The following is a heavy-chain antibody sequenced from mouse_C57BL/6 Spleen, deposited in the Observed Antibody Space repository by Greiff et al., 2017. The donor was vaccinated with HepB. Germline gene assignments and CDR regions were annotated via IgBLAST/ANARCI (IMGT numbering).Heavy chain of an antibody. J-gene: IGHJ3*01. CDR1: GYTFTSYW. CDR2: IDPNSGST. D-gene: IGHD2-2*01. CDR3: ARGYGYASGVAY. Sequence: QVQLQQPGAELVKPGASVKLSCKASGYTFTSYWMHWVKQRPGQGLEWIGMIDPNSGSTNYNEKFKSKATLTVDKSSSTAYMQLSSLTSEDSAVYCCARGYGYASGVAYWGQGTLVTVSA. V-gene: IGHV1-64*01.